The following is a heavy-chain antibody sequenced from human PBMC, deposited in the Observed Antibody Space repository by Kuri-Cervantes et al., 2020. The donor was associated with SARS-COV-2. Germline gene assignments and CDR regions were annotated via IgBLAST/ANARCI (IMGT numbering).Heavy chain of an antibody. CDR2: ISSSSSYI. CDR3: ARTDPQLPHLIY. Sequence: GGSLRLSCAASGFTFSSYSMNWVRQAPGKGLEWVSSISSSSSYIYYADSVKGRFTISRDNAKNSLYLQMNSLRAKDTAVYYCARTDPQLPHLIYWGQGTLVTVSS. D-gene: IGHD1-14*01. V-gene: IGHV3-21*01. CDR1: GFTFSSYS. J-gene: IGHJ4*02.